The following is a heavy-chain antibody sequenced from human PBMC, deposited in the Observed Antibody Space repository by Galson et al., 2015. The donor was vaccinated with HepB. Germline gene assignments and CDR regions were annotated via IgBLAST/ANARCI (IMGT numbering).Heavy chain of an antibody. Sequence: TLSLTCTVSGGSISSGGYYWSWIRQHPGKGLEWIGYIYYSGSTYYNPSLKSRVTISVDTSKNQFSLKLSSVTAADTAVYYCARGFRHRSGSSGQFDYWGQGTLFTVSS. CDR2: IYYSGST. CDR1: GGSISSGGYY. D-gene: IGHD3-22*01. CDR3: ARGFRHRSGSSGQFDY. V-gene: IGHV4-31*03. J-gene: IGHJ4*02.